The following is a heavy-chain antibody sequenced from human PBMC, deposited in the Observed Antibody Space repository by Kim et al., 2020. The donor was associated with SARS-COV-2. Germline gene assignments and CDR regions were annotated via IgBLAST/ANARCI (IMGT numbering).Heavy chain of an antibody. D-gene: IGHD6-13*01. V-gene: IGHV4-39*01. J-gene: IGHJ4*02. CDR3: ANRIAAAGTDY. Sequence: TYYTPTLKGRVTISVDTSKSQFSLKLSSVTAADTAVYYCANRIAAAGTDYWGQGTLVTVSS. CDR2: T.